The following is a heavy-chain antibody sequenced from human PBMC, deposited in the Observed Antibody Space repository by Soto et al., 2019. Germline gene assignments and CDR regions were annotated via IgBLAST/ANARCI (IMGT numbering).Heavy chain of an antibody. CDR2: TYYRSKWYN. Sequence: SETLSLTCAISGDSVSSNSAAWNWIRQSPSRGLEWLGRTYYRSKWYNDYAVSVKSRITINPDTSKNQFTLQLNSVTPEDTAVYYCARVEHLADGSFHYWGQGTRLTVSS. V-gene: IGHV6-1*01. CDR1: GDSVSSNSAA. CDR3: ARVEHLADGSFHY. J-gene: IGHJ4*02.